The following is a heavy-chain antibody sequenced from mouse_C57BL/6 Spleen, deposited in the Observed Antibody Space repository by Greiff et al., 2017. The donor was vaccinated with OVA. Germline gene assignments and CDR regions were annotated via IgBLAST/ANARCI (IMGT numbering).Heavy chain of an antibody. CDR1: GFTFSSYG. Sequence: EVMLVESGGDLVKPGGSLKLSCAASGFTFSSYGMSWVRQTPDKRLEWVATISSGGSYTYYPDSVKGRFTISRDNANNTLYLQMSSLKSEDTAMYCCARLGRNWYFDVWGTGTTVTVSS. D-gene: IGHD4-1*01. CDR2: ISSGGSYT. CDR3: ARLGRNWYFDV. J-gene: IGHJ1*03. V-gene: IGHV5-6*02.